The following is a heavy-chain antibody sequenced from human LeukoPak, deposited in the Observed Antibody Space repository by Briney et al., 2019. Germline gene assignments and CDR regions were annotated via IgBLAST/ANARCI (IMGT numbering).Heavy chain of an antibody. Sequence: SVKVSCKASGGTFRRHTISWVRQAPGQGLEWMGGIIPMFATADYAQKFQGRVTITADESASTAYMELSSLRSEDTAVYYCARASSLLVEYFQHWGQGTLVAVSS. CDR3: ARASSLLVEYFQH. D-gene: IGHD6-13*01. CDR1: GGTFRRHT. J-gene: IGHJ1*01. CDR2: IIPMFATA. V-gene: IGHV1-69*13.